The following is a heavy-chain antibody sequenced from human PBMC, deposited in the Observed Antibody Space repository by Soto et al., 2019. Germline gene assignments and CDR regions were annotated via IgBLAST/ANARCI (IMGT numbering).Heavy chain of an antibody. D-gene: IGHD4-4*01. V-gene: IGHV3-30*18. J-gene: IGHJ4*02. CDR2: ISYDGSNK. CDR1: GFTFSSYG. Sequence: QPGGSLRLSCAASGFTFSSYGMHWVRQAPGKGLEWVAVISYDGSNKYYADSVKGRFTISRDNSKNTLYLQMNSLRAEDTAVYYCAKLRTVTRSAFDYWGQGTLVTVSS. CDR3: AKLRTVTRSAFDY.